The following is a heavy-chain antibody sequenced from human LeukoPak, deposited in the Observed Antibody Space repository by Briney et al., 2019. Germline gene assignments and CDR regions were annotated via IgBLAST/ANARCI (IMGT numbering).Heavy chain of an antibody. D-gene: IGHD6-6*01. CDR1: GYTFTGYY. J-gene: IGHJ5*02. Sequence: ASVKVSCKASGYTFTGYYMHWVRQAPGQGLEWMGWINPNSGGTNYAQEFQGRVTMTRDTSISTAYMELSRLRSDDTAVYYCARQLEYSSSSRGWFDPWGQGTLVTVSS. CDR2: INPNSGGT. V-gene: IGHV1-2*02. CDR3: ARQLEYSSSSRGWFDP.